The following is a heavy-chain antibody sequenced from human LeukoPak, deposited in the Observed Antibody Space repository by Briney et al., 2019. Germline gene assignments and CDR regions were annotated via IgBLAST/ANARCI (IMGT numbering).Heavy chain of an antibody. Sequence: GGSLRLSCSASGFTFSRYAMHWVRQAPGKGLEYASAISSNGGSTYYADSVKGRFTISRDNSRNTLHLQMSSLRVEDTAVYYCVKDPSSGSYFDYWGQGTLVTVSS. CDR1: GFTFSRYA. J-gene: IGHJ4*02. D-gene: IGHD3-10*01. CDR3: VKDPSSGSYFDY. V-gene: IGHV3-64D*06. CDR2: ISSNGGST.